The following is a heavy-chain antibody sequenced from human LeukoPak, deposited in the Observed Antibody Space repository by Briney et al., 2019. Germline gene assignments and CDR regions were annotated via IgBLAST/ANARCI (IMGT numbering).Heavy chain of an antibody. V-gene: IGHV5-51*01. Sequence: GESLKISCKGSGYSFTSYWIGWVRQMPGKGLGWMGIIYPGDSDTRYSPSFQGQVTISADKSISTAYLQWSSLKASDTAMYYCARLGGLGYCSSTSCIGEWFDPWGQGTLVTVSS. CDR1: GYSFTSYW. CDR2: IYPGDSDT. CDR3: ARLGGLGYCSSTSCIGEWFDP. D-gene: IGHD2-2*01. J-gene: IGHJ5*02.